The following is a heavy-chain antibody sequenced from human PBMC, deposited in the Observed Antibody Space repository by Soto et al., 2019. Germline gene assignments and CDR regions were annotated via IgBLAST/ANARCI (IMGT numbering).Heavy chain of an antibody. D-gene: IGHD3-10*01. CDR1: GFTFSAYY. V-gene: IGHV3-11*01. CDR3: ARHRGVGMTSLYYFDY. CDR2: IRSSGSTI. J-gene: IGHJ4*02. Sequence: GGSLRLSCAASGFTFSAYYLSWIRQAPGTGLEWVSYIRSSGSTIYYADSVKGRFTISRNNAKNSLYRQMNSLRAEYTAVYYCARHRGVGMTSLYYFDYWCQGTLVTVSS.